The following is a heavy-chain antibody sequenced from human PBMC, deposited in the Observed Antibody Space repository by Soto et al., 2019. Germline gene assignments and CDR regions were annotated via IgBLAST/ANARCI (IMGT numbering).Heavy chain of an antibody. CDR3: ARSRDGYNSRGLIDH. J-gene: IGHJ4*02. Sequence: SVKVSCKASGGTFSSYAISWVRQAPGQGLEWMGGIIPIFGTANYAQKFQGRVTITADGSTSTAYMELSSLRSEDTAVYYCARSRDGYNSRGLIDHWGQGTLVPVYS. D-gene: IGHD5-12*01. CDR2: IIPIFGTA. CDR1: GGTFSSYA. V-gene: IGHV1-69*13.